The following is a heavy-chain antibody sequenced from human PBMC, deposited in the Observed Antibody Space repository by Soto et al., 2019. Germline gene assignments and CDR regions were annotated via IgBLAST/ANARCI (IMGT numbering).Heavy chain of an antibody. CDR3: ARGQRFSHWFDP. CDR1: EGAINGYY. V-gene: IGHV4-4*07. Sequence: PLEILSLSCTVAEGAINGYYGTWIRQTAGKGLEWIGRIYSSGSTKYSPSLQSRVTMSLDTSKNQFSLRLTSVTAADTAFYYCARGQRFSHWFDPRGQGTLVTLSS. J-gene: IGHJ5*02. D-gene: IGHD3-3*01. CDR2: IYSSGST.